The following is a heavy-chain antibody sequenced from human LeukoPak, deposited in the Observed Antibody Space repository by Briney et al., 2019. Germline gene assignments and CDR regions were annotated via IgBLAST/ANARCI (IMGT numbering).Heavy chain of an antibody. Sequence: GGSLRLSCAASGFIFKSYWMSWVRQAPGKGLEWVANIKQDGSEENYVDSVRGRFTISRDNAKNSLYLQMNSLRAEDTSIYYCARRGPFFDYWGQGILVTVSS. J-gene: IGHJ4*02. CDR1: GFIFKSYW. CDR2: IKQDGSEE. D-gene: IGHD3-10*01. V-gene: IGHV3-7*01. CDR3: ARRGPFFDY.